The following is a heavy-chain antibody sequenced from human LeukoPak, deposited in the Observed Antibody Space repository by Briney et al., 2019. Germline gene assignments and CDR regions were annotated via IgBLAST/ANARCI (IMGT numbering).Heavy chain of an antibody. V-gene: IGHV3-7*03. Sequence: GGSLRLSCEASGFTFSSYWMSWVRQAPGKGLEWVANIKTDGSEKYYVDSVKGRFTISRDNAKNSLYLQMSNLRAEDMAVYFCARGGGLDVWGQGATVTVSS. CDR1: GFTFSSYW. CDR2: IKTDGSEK. D-gene: IGHD3-16*01. CDR3: ARGGGLDV. J-gene: IGHJ6*02.